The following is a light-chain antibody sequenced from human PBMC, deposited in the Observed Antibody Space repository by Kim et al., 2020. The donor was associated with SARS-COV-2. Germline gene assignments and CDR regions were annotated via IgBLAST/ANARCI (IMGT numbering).Light chain of an antibody. J-gene: IGKJ4*01. V-gene: IGKV3-15*01. CDR1: QSVNSN. Sequence: PGESVTLAGRASQSVNSNLAWYQQRPGQAPRFLISGAFTRATGVPARFSGGGSGTEFTLTINSLQSEDFAIYYCQQYNDWPLTFGGGTKVDIK. CDR2: GAF. CDR3: QQYNDWPLT.